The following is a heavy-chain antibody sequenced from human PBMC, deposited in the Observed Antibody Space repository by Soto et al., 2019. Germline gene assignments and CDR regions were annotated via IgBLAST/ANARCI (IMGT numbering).Heavy chain of an antibody. CDR3: ARVIKYYDQYYFDY. CDR2: IYHSGTT. Sequence: SETLSLTCTVSGGSISSGGYYWSWIRQHPGKGLEWIGYIYHSGTTYYNPSPKSRLIISVDTSKNQFSLNLSSVTAADTAVYYCARVIKYYDQYYFDYWGQGTLVTVSS. J-gene: IGHJ4*02. V-gene: IGHV4-31*03. CDR1: GGSISSGGYY. D-gene: IGHD3-22*01.